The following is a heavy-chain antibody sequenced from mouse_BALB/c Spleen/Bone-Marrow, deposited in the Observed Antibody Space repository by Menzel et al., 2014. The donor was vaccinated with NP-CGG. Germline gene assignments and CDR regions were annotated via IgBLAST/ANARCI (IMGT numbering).Heavy chain of an antibody. CDR3: IPYDSDSEFAY. J-gene: IGHJ3*01. CDR1: GYSFTNAC. D-gene: IGHD2-3*01. V-gene: IGHV6-6*01. CDR2: IRSKTYNHAI. Sequence: EVKLMESGGGLVKPGESIKLTCAAPGYSFTNACADWFVQPPQRGLEWVVEIRSKTYNHAIYYAESVKWRFTISRDDSKSSVYLQMNSLRAEDTAIYYCIPYDSDSEFAYWGQGTLVTVSA.